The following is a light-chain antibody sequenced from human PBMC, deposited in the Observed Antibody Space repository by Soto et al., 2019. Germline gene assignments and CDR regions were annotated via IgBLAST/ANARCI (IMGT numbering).Light chain of an antibody. CDR1: QDISSY. CDR2: AAS. CDR3: QQSYKTPWT. J-gene: IGKJ1*01. V-gene: IGKV1-39*01. Sequence: DIQMTQSPSSLSASLGDRVTITCRANQDISSYLIWYQHKLGQAPKLPIHAASTLASGVPSRFSGSESGTDFTLTISGLEHEDSATYYCQQSYKTPWTFGQGTKVEIK.